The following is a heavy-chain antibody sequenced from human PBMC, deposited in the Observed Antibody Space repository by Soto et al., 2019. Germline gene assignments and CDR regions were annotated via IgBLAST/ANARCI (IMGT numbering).Heavy chain of an antibody. Sequence: ASVKVSCKASGYTFTYRYLHWVRQAPGQALEWMGWITPFNGNTNYAQKFQDRVTITRDRSMSTAYMELSSLRSEDTAMYYCASSEAGDVGSLDYWGQGTLVTVS. CDR3: ASSEAGDVGSLDY. CDR1: GYTFTYRY. J-gene: IGHJ4*02. CDR2: ITPFNGNT. D-gene: IGHD1-26*01. V-gene: IGHV1-45*02.